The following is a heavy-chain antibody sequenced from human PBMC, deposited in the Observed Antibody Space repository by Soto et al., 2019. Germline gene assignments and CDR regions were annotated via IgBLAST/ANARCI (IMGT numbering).Heavy chain of an antibody. D-gene: IGHD3-3*01. Sequence: GGSLRLSCAASGFTFSSYAMSWVRQALGKGLEWVSAFSYSGDSTYYADSVKGRFTISRDNSKNTLYLQMNSLRAEDTAVYYCAKDVLRFLEWSKTFDYWGQGTLVTVSS. J-gene: IGHJ4*02. CDR1: GFTFSSYA. V-gene: IGHV3-23*01. CDR3: AKDVLRFLEWSKTFDY. CDR2: FSYSGDST.